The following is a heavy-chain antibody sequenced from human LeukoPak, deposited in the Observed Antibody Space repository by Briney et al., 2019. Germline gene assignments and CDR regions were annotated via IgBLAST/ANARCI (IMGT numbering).Heavy chain of an antibody. Sequence: PGGSLRLSCVASGFIFSSYAMSWVRQAPGKGLEWVSAISGSGGSTYYADSVKGRFTISRDNSKNTLYLQMISLRAEDTAVYYCAKDFYPGGSWDSFDIWGQGTMVTVSS. V-gene: IGHV3-23*01. CDR2: ISGSGGST. CDR1: GFIFSSYA. J-gene: IGHJ3*02. D-gene: IGHD6-13*01. CDR3: AKDFYPGGSWDSFDI.